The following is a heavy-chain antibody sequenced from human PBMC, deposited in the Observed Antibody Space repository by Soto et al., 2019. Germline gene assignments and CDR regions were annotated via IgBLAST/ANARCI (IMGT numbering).Heavy chain of an antibody. D-gene: IGHD6-19*01. CDR2: IIPIFGTA. CDR1: GGTFSSYA. V-gene: IGHV1-69*13. J-gene: IGHJ4*02. Sequence: VASVKVSCKASGGTFSSYAISWVRQAPGQGLEWMGGIIPIFGTANYAQKFQGRVTITADESTSTAYMELSSLRSEDTAVYYCARGMAGRELVFDYWGQGTLVTVSS. CDR3: ARGMAGRELVFDY.